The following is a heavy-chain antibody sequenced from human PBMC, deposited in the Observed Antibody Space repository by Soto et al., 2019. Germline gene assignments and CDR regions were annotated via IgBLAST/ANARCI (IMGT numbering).Heavy chain of an antibody. CDR1: GGTFSSYA. J-gene: IGHJ4*02. V-gene: IGHV1-69*13. D-gene: IGHD6-13*01. CDR3: AREKWKQQLGALDY. CDR2: IIPIFGTA. Sequence: ASVKVSCKASGGTFSSYAISWVRQAPGQGLEWMGGIIPIFGTANYAQKFQGRVTITADESTSTAYMERSSLRSEDTAVYYCAREKWKQQLGALDYWGQGTKGTVSS.